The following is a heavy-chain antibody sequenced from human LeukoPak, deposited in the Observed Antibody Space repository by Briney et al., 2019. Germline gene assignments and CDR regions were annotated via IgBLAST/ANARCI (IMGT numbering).Heavy chain of an antibody. Sequence: GGSLRLSCAASGFTFSSYWMSWVRQVPGKGLEWAANIKQDGSKKDYVDSVKGRFTISRDNAKNSLCLQMNSLRVEDTAVYYCATAYGDYWGQGTLVTVSS. CDR2: IKQDGSKK. CDR3: ATAYGDY. CDR1: GFTFSSYW. D-gene: IGHD4-17*01. J-gene: IGHJ4*02. V-gene: IGHV3-7*03.